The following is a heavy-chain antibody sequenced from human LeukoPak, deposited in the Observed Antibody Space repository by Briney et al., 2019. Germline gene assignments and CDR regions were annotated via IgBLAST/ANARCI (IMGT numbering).Heavy chain of an antibody. J-gene: IGHJ6*03. Sequence: GGSLRLSCAASGFTVSSNYMSWVRQAPGKGLEWVSVIYSGGSTYYADSVKGRFTISRDNSKNTLYLQMNSLRAEDTALYYCARFPGYYYMDVWGKGTTVTVSS. CDR2: IYSGGST. CDR1: GFTVSSNY. V-gene: IGHV3-53*01. CDR3: ARFPGYYYMDV.